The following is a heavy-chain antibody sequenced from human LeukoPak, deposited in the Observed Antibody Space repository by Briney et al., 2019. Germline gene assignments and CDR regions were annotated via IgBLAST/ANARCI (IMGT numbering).Heavy chain of an antibody. J-gene: IGHJ5*02. CDR1: GGSFSGYY. CDR3: ARGHRSWFDP. Sequence: PSETLSLTCAVYGGSFSGYYWSWIRQPPGKGLEWIGEINHSGSTNYNPSLKSRVTISVDTSKNQFSLKLGSVTAADTAVYYCARGHRSWFDPWGQGTLVTVSS. D-gene: IGHD1-14*01. CDR2: INHSGST. V-gene: IGHV4-34*01.